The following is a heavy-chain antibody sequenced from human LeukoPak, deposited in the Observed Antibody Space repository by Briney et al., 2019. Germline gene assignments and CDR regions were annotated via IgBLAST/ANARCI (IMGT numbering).Heavy chain of an antibody. D-gene: IGHD3-16*01. V-gene: IGHV3-30*02. CDR3: AKDHVAWGNRYFDH. J-gene: IGHJ4*02. CDR2: IGHDATKI. Sequence: GGSLRLSCAASGFTFSTYGMHWVRQAPGKGLEWVAFIGHDATKIYYADSVQGRFTISRDNSKNTLYLEMNSLSGEDTALYYCAKDHVAWGNRYFDHWGQGTLGTVSS. CDR1: GFTFSTYG.